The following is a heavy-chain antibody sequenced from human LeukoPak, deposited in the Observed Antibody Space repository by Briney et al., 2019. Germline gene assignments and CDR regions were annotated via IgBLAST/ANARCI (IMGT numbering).Heavy chain of an antibody. Sequence: GGSLRLSCAASGFTFSSYAMSWVRQAPGKGLEWVSAISGSGGSTCYADSVKGRFTISRDNSKNTLYLQMNSLRAEDTAVYYCAKDREGADTAMAIDYWGQGTLVTVSS. CDR3: AKDREGADTAMAIDY. J-gene: IGHJ4*02. CDR2: ISGSGGST. V-gene: IGHV3-23*01. D-gene: IGHD5-18*01. CDR1: GFTFSSYA.